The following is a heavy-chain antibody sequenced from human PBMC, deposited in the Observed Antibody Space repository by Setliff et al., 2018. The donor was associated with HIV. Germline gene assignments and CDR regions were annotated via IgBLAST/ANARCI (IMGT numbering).Heavy chain of an antibody. V-gene: IGHV1-69-2*01. CDR3: ATFLFRDSTDPYYRPPGDFPLYYFDY. D-gene: IGHD3-10*01. Sequence: VKVSCKASGYTLSEYYMHWVQQAPGKGLEWMGHIDPEDGETLYAEKFRGRVTMTADMSTNTAYLELGSLRSEDTAVYYCATFLFRDSTDPYYRPPGDFPLYYFDYWAQGTLVTVSS. J-gene: IGHJ4*02. CDR2: IDPEDGET. CDR1: GYTLSEYY.